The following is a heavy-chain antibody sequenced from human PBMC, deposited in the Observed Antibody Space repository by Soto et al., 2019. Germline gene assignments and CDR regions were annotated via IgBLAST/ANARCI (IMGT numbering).Heavy chain of an antibody. CDR2: ARNKANSYTT. J-gene: IGHJ3*01. Sequence: EVQLVESGGGVVQPGGSLRRSCAASGFTFSDHYMEWVRQAPGKGLEWVGRARNKANSYTTEYAASVKGRFSISRDESKNSLYLQMNSLKTEDTAVYSCASAPTTVVLGDGSDLWGLGTMVTVSS. D-gene: IGHD4-17*01. CDR3: ASAPTTVVLGDGSDL. V-gene: IGHV3-72*01. CDR1: GFTFSDHY.